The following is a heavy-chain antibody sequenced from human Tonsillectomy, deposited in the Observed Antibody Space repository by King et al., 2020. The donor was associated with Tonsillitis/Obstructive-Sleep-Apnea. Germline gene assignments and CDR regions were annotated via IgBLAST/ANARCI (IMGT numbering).Heavy chain of an antibody. CDR2: ISSSGSTI. V-gene: IGHV3-48*03. Sequence: VQLVESGGGLVQPGGSLGLSCAASGFTFSNYEMNWVRQAPGKGLEWGSYISSSGSTIYYADSVKGRFTISRDNAKNSLYLQMNSLRAEDAAVYYCAGDKAYCGRDCYSGYFDYWGQGTLVTVSS. CDR1: GFTFSNYE. CDR3: AGDKAYCGRDCYSGYFDY. D-gene: IGHD2-21*01. J-gene: IGHJ4*02.